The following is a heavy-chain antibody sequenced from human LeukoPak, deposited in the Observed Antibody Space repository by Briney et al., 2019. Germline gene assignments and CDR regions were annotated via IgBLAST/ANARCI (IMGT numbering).Heavy chain of an antibody. V-gene: IGHV4-4*07. D-gene: IGHD2-8*01. CDR3: ARNGDIVLMVYGAWSY. CDR2: IYTNGST. J-gene: IGHJ4*02. Sequence: SETLSLTCTVSGGSISSYYWSWIRQPAGKGLEWIGRIYTNGSTNYNPSLKSRVTMSVDTSKNQFSLKLSSVTAADTAVYYCARNGDIVLMVYGAWSYWGQGTLVTVSS. CDR1: GGSISSYY.